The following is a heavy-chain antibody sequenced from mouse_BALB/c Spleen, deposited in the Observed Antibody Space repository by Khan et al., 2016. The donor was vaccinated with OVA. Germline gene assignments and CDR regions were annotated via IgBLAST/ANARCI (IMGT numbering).Heavy chain of an antibody. CDR3: ARGDYYGSSSFAY. V-gene: IGHV1S34*01. J-gene: IGHJ3*01. CDR1: GYSFTGYY. CDR2: ISCYNGST. D-gene: IGHD1-1*01. Sequence: LVKTGASVKISCKASGYSFTGYYMHWVKQSHGKSLEWIGYISCYNGSTTYNQKFKGKATFTVDTSSSTVYIQFNSLTSEDSAVYYCARGDYYGSSSFAYWGQGTLVTVS.